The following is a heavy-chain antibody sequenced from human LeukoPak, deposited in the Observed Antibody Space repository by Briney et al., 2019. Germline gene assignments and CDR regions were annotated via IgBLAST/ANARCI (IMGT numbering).Heavy chain of an antibody. J-gene: IGHJ6*02. CDR2: IYYSGST. D-gene: IGHD3-22*01. Sequence: PSQTLSLTRTVSGGSISSGGYYWSWIRQHPGKGLEWIGYIYYSGSTYYNPSLKSRVTISVDTSKNQFSLKLSSVTAADTAVYYCARDRYYDSSGSTLYYGMDVWGQGTTVTVSS. CDR1: GGSISSGGYY. V-gene: IGHV4-31*03. CDR3: ARDRYYDSSGSTLYYGMDV.